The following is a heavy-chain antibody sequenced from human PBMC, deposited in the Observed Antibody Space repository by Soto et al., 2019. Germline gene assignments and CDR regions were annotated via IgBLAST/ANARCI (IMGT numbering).Heavy chain of an antibody. Sequence: SETLSLTCTVSGGSISSYHWSWIRQPPWKGLECLGYIYYSGSANYNPSLKSRVTISVDTSKNQFSLKLSSVTAADTAVYYCLRYNYGYGFVYWGQGTLVTVSS. CDR1: GGSISSYH. D-gene: IGHD5-18*01. V-gene: IGHV4-59*08. J-gene: IGHJ4*02. CDR2: IYYSGSA. CDR3: LRYNYGYGFVY.